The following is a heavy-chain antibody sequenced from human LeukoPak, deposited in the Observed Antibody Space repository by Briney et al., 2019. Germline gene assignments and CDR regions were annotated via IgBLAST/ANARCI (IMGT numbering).Heavy chain of an antibody. CDR1: EFTFDSYA. D-gene: IGHD6-19*01. CDR3: AKTSVSSGWPELFDF. Sequence: GGSLRLSCAASEFTFDSYAMNWVRQAPGKGLEWVSAISGSGANAYYANSVKGRFTISRDNSKSTLFLQMDSLRAEDTAIYYCAKTSVSSGWPELFDFWGQGTLVTVSS. V-gene: IGHV3-23*01. CDR2: ISGSGANA. J-gene: IGHJ4*02.